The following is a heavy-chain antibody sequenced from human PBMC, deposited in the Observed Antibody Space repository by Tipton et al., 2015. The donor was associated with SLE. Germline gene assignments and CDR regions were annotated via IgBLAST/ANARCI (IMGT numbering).Heavy chain of an antibody. CDR3: ARGVRYSSGQSAFDI. J-gene: IGHJ3*02. CDR2: IYYSGST. D-gene: IGHD6-25*01. V-gene: IGHV4-59*12. Sequence: TLSLTCTVSGGSISSYYWSWIRQPPGKGLEWIGYIYYSGSTNYNPSLKSRVTVSINTSKNQFSLNLSSVTAADTAVYFCARGVRYSSGQSAFDIWVQGTMVSVFS. CDR1: GGSISSYY.